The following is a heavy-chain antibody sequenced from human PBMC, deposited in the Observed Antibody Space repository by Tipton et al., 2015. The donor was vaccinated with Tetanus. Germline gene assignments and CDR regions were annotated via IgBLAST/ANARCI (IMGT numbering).Heavy chain of an antibody. CDR1: GASISSYY. J-gene: IGHJ4*02. D-gene: IGHD6-19*01. CDR2: THHSGNT. CDR3: ARPIKQWLVPVDS. Sequence: TLSLTCSVSGASISSYYWNWIRQVPGKGLEWIGYTHHSGNTNYNPSLSGRVTTSVDTSKTHFYLNLSSVTAADTAVYYCARPIKQWLVPVDSWGQGTLVTVSS. V-gene: IGHV4-59*12.